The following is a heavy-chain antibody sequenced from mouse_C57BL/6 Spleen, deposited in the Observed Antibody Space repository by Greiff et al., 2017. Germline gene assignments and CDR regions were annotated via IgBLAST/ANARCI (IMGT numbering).Heavy chain of an antibody. J-gene: IGHJ3*01. CDR3: ARAYYDYDGFAY. D-gene: IGHD2-4*01. CDR1: GYTFTSYW. V-gene: IGHV1-64*01. Sequence: QVQLQQPGAELVKPGASVKLSCKASGYTFTSYWMHWVKQRPGQGLEWIGMIHPNSGSTNYNEKFKSNATLTVDKSSSTAYMQLSSLTSEDAAVYYCARAYYDYDGFAYWGQGTLVTVSA. CDR2: IHPNSGST.